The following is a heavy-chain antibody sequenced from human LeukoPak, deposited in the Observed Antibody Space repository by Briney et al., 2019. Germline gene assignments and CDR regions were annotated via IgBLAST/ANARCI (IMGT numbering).Heavy chain of an antibody. CDR1: GYTFTGYY. V-gene: IGHV1-2*02. D-gene: IGHD3-10*01. CDR3: AFRYNYGSGSFFPFDS. Sequence: ASVKVSCKASGYTFTGYYMHWVRQAPGQGLEWMGWINPNSGGTNYAQKFQGRVTMTRDTSISTAYLQWGSLKASNTAMYYCAFRYNYGSGSFFPFDSWGQGTLVTVSS. J-gene: IGHJ4*02. CDR2: INPNSGGT.